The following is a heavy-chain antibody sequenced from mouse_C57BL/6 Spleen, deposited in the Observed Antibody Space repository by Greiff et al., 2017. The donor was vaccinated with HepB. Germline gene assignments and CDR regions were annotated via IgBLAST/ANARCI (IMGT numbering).Heavy chain of an antibody. V-gene: IGHV1-80*01. CDR3: AREMELRGDSYAMDD. Sequence: VQLQQSGAELVKPGASVKISCKASGYAFSSYWMNWVKQRPGKGLEWIGQIYPGDGDTNYNGKFKGKATLTADKASSTAYMQLSSLTSEDSAVYFCAREMELRGDSYAMDDWGQGTSVTVSS. J-gene: IGHJ4*01. CDR2: IYPGDGDT. D-gene: IGHD1-1*01. CDR1: GYAFSSYW.